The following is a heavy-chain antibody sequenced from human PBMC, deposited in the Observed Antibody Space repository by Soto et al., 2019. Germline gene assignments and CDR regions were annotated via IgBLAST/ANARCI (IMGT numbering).Heavy chain of an antibody. CDR3: ARGTKRDS. CDR1: GFTFSSYS. Sequence: GGSLRLSCAASGFTFSSYSMNWVRQAPGKGLEWVSYISSSSSTIYYADSVKGRFTISRDNAKNSLYLQMSSLKTEDTAVYYCARGTKRDSWGQGTLVTVSS. J-gene: IGHJ4*02. CDR2: ISSSSSTI. V-gene: IGHV3-48*01.